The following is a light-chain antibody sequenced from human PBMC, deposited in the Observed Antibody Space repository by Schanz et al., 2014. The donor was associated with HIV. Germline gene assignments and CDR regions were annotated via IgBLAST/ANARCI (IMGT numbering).Light chain of an antibody. CDR3: HHYDTSPYT. Sequence: EIVMTQSPATLSVSPGERATLSCRASQSFGSNYLAWYQQKPGQTPRLLIYGASIRATGIPDRFTGGGSGTDFTLTISSLEPEDFAVYYCHHYDTSPYTFGQGTKLEIK. CDR1: QSFGSNY. J-gene: IGKJ2*01. CDR2: GAS. V-gene: IGKV3-20*01.